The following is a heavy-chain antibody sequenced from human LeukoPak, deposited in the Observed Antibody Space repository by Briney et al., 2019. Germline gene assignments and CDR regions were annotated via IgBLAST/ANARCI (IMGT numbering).Heavy chain of an antibody. V-gene: IGHV3-30*18. D-gene: IGHD4-17*01. CDR2: ISHDDSNR. CDR1: GFTFSSYG. J-gene: IGHJ4*02. Sequence: GGSLRLSCVASGFTFSSYGMHWVRQAPGKGLEWVAVISHDDSNRYYADSVKGRFSISRDNSKNTLYLQMNSLRTEDTAVYYCAKEDYGDYVYYFDYWGQGTLVTVSS. CDR3: AKEDYGDYVYYFDY.